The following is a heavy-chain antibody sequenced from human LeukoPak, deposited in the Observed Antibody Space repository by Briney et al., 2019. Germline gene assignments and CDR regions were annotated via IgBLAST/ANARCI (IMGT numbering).Heavy chain of an antibody. CDR1: GFTFSSYS. Sequence: GGSLRLSCAASGFTFSSYSMNWVRQAPGKGLEWVSSISSSSYIYYADSVKGRFTISRDNAKNSLYLQMNSLRAEDTAVYYCASAVQLERHYAFDIWGQGTMVTVSS. CDR3: ASAVQLERHYAFDI. CDR2: ISSSSYI. V-gene: IGHV3-21*01. D-gene: IGHD1-1*01. J-gene: IGHJ3*02.